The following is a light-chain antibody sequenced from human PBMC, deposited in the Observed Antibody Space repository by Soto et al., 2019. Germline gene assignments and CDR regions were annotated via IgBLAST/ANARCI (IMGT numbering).Light chain of an antibody. V-gene: IGKV3-15*01. CDR3: QQYNNWWT. CDR1: QSVSSN. Sequence: EIVMTQSPATLSVSPEERATLSCRGSQSVSSNLAWYQQKPGQAPRLLIYGASTRATGIPARFSGSGSGTEFTLTISSLQSEDFAVYYCQQYNNWWTFGQGTKVEIK. CDR2: GAS. J-gene: IGKJ1*01.